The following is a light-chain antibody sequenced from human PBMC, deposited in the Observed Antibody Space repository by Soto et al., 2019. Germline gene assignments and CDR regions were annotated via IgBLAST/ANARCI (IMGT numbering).Light chain of an antibody. J-gene: IGKJ4*01. V-gene: IGKV1-9*01. CDR2: AAS. CDR1: QDIAIY. Sequence: IQLTQSPSSLSASVGDRVTITCRASQDIAIYLAWYQQKPGEAPKLLIYAASTLYGGVPSRFSGSGSGTDFALTITSLQAEDFATYYCQQLRLYPSTCGGGTKVDIK. CDR3: QQLRLYPST.